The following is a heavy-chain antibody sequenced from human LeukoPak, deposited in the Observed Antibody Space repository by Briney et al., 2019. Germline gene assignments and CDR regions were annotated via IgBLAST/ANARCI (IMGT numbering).Heavy chain of an antibody. CDR1: GFTFSSYW. CDR2: INPDGSST. J-gene: IGHJ4*02. CDR3: VRSSGGHHDFDY. Sequence: PGGSLRLSCAASGFTFSSYWMRWVRQAPGKGLVWVSGINPDGSSTTYADSVKGRFTISRDNAKNTLYLQMNSLIAEDTAVYYCVRSSGGHHDFDYWGQGTLVTVSS. D-gene: IGHD2-15*01. V-gene: IGHV3-74*01.